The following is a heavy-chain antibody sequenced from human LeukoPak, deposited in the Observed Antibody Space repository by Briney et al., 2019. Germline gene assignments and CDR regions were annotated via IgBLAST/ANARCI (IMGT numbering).Heavy chain of an antibody. CDR2: ISYDGSNK. J-gene: IGHJ4*02. CDR3: ARWFDY. V-gene: IGHV3-30*04. Sequence: GGSLRLSCAASGFTFSSYAMHWVRQAPGKGLEWVTFISYDGSNKYSADSVKGRFTISRDNSKNTLYLQMNSLRAEDTAVYYCARWFDYWGQGTLVTVSS. CDR1: GFTFSSYA.